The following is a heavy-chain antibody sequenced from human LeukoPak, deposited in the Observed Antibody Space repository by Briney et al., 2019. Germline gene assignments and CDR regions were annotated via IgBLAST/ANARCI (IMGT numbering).Heavy chain of an antibody. D-gene: IGHD2-15*01. V-gene: IGHV4-30-4*01. CDR3: ARDCSGGSCYGAFDI. Sequence: SETLSLTCTVSGASTRSGDYYWSWIRQPPGKGLEWIGYIYDSGSTYYNPSLKSRITISVDTSENRFSLKLSSVTATDTAVYYCARDCSGGSCYGAFDIWGQGTMVTVSS. CDR1: GASTRSGDYY. CDR2: IYDSGST. J-gene: IGHJ3*02.